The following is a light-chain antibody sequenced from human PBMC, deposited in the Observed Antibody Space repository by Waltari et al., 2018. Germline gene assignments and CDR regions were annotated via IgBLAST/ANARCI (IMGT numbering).Light chain of an antibody. CDR1: QSVLYSSNSQTY. J-gene: IGKJ1*01. V-gene: IGKV4-1*01. CDR3: QQYYDIPWT. CDR2: WAS. Sequence: DIVMTQSPDSLAVSLGERVTTNCKSSQSVLYSSNSQTYLAWYQQKPGQPPKLLIYWASARESGVPDRFSGSESGTDFTLTISSLQAEDVAVYYCQQYYDIPWTFGQGTKVEIK.